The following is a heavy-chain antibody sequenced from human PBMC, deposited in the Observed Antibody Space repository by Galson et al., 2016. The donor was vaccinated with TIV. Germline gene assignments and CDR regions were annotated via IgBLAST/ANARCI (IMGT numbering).Heavy chain of an antibody. V-gene: IGHV3-48*03. J-gene: IGHJ6*02. CDR3: ARDKFEMAGVYFFGMDL. D-gene: IGHD5-24*01. Sequence: SLRLSCAASGFTFNNHEMSWVRQAPGQRLEWISYISSSGSIIYYADSVKGRFTISRDNAKNSLYLQMNSLRTEDTAIYYCARDKFEMAGVYFFGMDLWGQGTTVTGSS. CDR2: ISSSGSII. CDR1: GFTFNNHE.